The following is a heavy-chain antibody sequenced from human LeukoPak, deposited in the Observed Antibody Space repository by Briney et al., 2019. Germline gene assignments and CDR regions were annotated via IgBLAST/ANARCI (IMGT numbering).Heavy chain of an antibody. Sequence: GGSLRLSCAASGFAFSNAWMSWVRQAPGKGLEWIGRIKSKTNGGTTDYAAPVKGRFSISRDDSKNMLFLQMNTLKTEDTAVYYCTSDDPVNRSWGKGTLVTVSS. CDR1: GFAFSNAW. CDR2: IKSKTNGGTT. J-gene: IGHJ4*02. V-gene: IGHV3-15*01. CDR3: TSDDPVNRS. D-gene: IGHD2/OR15-2a*01.